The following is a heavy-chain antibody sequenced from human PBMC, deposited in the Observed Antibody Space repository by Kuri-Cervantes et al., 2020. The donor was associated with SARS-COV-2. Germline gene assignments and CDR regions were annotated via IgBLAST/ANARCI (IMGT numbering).Heavy chain of an antibody. D-gene: IGHD3-9*01. CDR3: AKIRLRYFVLDPSGDFDY. CDR1: GFTFSTYA. CDR2: ITGRGGGT. J-gene: IGHJ4*02. V-gene: IGHV3-23*01. Sequence: GGSLRLSCAVSGFTFSTYAMNWVRQAPGKGLEWVASITGRGGGTYYANSVKGRFTISRDNSKNTLYLQMNSLRAGDTAVYYCAKIRLRYFVLDPSGDFDYWGQGTLVTVSS.